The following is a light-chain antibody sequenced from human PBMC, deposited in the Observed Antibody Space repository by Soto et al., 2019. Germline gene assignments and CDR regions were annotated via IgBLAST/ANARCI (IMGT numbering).Light chain of an antibody. CDR1: QSISNW. CDR3: QQYYTYSSLT. CDR2: KAS. V-gene: IGKV1-5*03. Sequence: DIQMTQSPSTLSASVGDRVTITCRASQSISNWLAWYQQKPGKAPKLLIHKASSLESGVPSRFSGSGSGTEFTLTIRSLQPDDFATYYCQQYYTYSSLTFGGGTKVDIK. J-gene: IGKJ4*01.